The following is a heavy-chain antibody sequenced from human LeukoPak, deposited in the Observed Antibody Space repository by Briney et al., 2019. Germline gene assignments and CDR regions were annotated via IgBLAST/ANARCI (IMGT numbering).Heavy chain of an antibody. Sequence: SVKVSCKASGGTFSSYAISWVRQAPGQGLEWMGRIIPILGIANYAQKFQGRVTMTRDTSTSTVYMELSSLRSEDTAVYYCARVHSPVAGTSYGMDVWGQGTTVTVSS. V-gene: IGHV1-69*04. CDR1: GGTFSSYA. CDR3: ARVHSPVAGTSYGMDV. CDR2: IIPILGIA. D-gene: IGHD6-19*01. J-gene: IGHJ6*02.